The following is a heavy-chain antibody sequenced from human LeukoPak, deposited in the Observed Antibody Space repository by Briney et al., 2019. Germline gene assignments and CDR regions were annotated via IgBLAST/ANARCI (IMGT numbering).Heavy chain of an antibody. CDR1: GFTFRDAW. Sequence: PGGSLRLSCAASGFTFRDAWMTWVRQAPGKGLEWVGRIRSKTDGGTTDYAVSVQGRFTISRDDSKDTLYLQMSSLKTEDTAVYYCAKHVYGVVSIQQWGQGTLVTVSS. CDR2: IRSKTDGGTT. V-gene: IGHV3-15*01. J-gene: IGHJ1*01. CDR3: AKHVYGVVSIQQ. D-gene: IGHD3-3*01.